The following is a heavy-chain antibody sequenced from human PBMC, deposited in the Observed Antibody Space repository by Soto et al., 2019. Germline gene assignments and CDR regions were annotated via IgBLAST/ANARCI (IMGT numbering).Heavy chain of an antibody. CDR2: IYYSGST. J-gene: IGHJ4*02. CDR3: ARDEFLVATSAY. D-gene: IGHD5-12*01. Sequence: SETLSLTCTVSGGSISSSSYYWGWIRQPPGKGLEWIGSIYYSGSTYYNPSLKSRVTISVDTSKNRFSLKLSSVTAADTAVYYCARDEFLVATSAYWGQGTLVTVSS. V-gene: IGHV4-39*01. CDR1: GGSISSSSYY.